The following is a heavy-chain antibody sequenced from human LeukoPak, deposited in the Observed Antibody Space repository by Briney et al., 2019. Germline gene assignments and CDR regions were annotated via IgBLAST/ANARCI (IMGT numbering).Heavy chain of an antibody. V-gene: IGHV3-33*06. J-gene: IGHJ4*02. Sequence: GGSLRLSCAASGFTFSSYGMHWVRQAPGKGLEWVAVIWYDGSNKYYADSVKRRFTISRDNSKNTLYLQMNSLRAEDTAVYYCAKDQAHSSGYSGFDYWGQGTLVTVSS. CDR2: IWYDGSNK. CDR3: AKDQAHSSGYSGFDY. CDR1: GFTFSSYG. D-gene: IGHD3-22*01.